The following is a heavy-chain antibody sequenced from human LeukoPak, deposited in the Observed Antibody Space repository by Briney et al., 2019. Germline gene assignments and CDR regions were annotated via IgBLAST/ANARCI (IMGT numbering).Heavy chain of an antibody. D-gene: IGHD6-13*01. CDR1: GGSFSGYY. J-gene: IGHJ5*02. V-gene: IGHV4-34*01. CDR3: ATSRGSSSWYVLRRWFDP. Sequence: PSETLSLTCAVYGGSFSGYYWSWIRQPPGKGLEWIGEINHGGSTNYNPSLKSRVTISVDTSKNQFSLKLSSVTAADTAVYYCATSRGSSSWYVLRRWFDPWGQGTLVTVSS. CDR2: INHGGST.